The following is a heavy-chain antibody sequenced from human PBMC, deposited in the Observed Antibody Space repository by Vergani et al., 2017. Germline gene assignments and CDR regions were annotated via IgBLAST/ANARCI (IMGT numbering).Heavy chain of an antibody. CDR1: GFTFSSYG. CDR2: ISYDGSNK. Sequence: VQLVESGGGVVQPGRSLRLSCAASGFTFSSYGMHWVRQAPGKGLEWVAVISYDGSNKYYADSVKGRFTISRDNSKNTLYLQMNSLRAEDTAVYYCAKGFRGLLWFGELLKTSRLINNWFDPWGQGTLVTVSS. CDR3: AKGFRGLLWFGELLKTSRLINNWFDP. J-gene: IGHJ5*02. D-gene: IGHD3-10*01. V-gene: IGHV3-33*05.